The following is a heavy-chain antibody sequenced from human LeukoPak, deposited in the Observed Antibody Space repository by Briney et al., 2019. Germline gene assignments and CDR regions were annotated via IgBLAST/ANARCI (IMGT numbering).Heavy chain of an antibody. D-gene: IGHD4-11*01. CDR1: GFTFSSYA. J-gene: IGHJ3*02. CDR3: AKDRVTVTPGADDAFDI. CDR2: ISGSGGST. V-gene: IGHV3-23*01. Sequence: GESLKISCAASGFTFSSYAMSWVRQAPGKGLEWVSAISGSGGSTYYADSVKGRFTISRDNSKNTLYLQMNSLRAEDTAVYYCAKDRVTVTPGADDAFDIWGQGTMVTVSS.